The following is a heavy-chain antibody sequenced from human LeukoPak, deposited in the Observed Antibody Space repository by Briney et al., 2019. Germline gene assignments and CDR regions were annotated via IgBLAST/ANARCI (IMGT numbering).Heavy chain of an antibody. Sequence: GRSLRLSCAASGFIFSSYGMHWVRQAPGKGLEHVSAISSDGGKTYYADSVMGRVTISRDNSKNTLYLQMSSLRAEDTAVYYCVKDFYSSSWYYFDFWGQGTLVTVSS. V-gene: IGHV3-64D*09. CDR3: VKDFYSSSWYYFDF. J-gene: IGHJ4*02. D-gene: IGHD6-13*01. CDR1: GFIFSSYG. CDR2: ISSDGGKT.